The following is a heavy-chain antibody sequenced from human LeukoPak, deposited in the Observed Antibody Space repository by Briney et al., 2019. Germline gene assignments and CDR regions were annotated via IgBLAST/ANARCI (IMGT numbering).Heavy chain of an antibody. CDR2: IDTNTGNP. Sequence: ASVKVSCKASGYTFTSYAMNWVRQAPGQGLGWMGWIDTNTGNPMYAQGFTGRFVFSLDTSVSTAYLQISSLKAEDTAVYYCAREAYTSAYYFDYWGQGTLVTVSS. V-gene: IGHV7-4-1*02. D-gene: IGHD3-16*01. CDR1: GYTFTSYA. J-gene: IGHJ4*02. CDR3: AREAYTSAYYFDY.